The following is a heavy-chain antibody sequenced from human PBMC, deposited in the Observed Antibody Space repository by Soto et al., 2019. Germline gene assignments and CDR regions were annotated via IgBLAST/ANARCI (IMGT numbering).Heavy chain of an antibody. CDR2: TWHDGGNK. J-gene: IGHJ4*02. CDR3: ASELDWLIAFDY. Sequence: QVQLVESGGGVVQSGRSLRLSCAASGFAFSTYGMHWVRQAPGKGLEWVAMTWHDGGNKYYADSVKGRFTISRDNSKNTLYQQMNSLRAEDKAVYYCASELDWLIAFDYWGQRTLVTVSS. D-gene: IGHD3-9*01. CDR1: GFAFSTYG. V-gene: IGHV3-33*01.